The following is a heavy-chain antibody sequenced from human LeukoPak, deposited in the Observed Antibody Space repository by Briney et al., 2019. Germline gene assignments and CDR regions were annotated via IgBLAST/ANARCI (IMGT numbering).Heavy chain of an antibody. CDR1: GYTFTSYG. V-gene: IGHV1-18*01. J-gene: IGHJ4*02. Sequence: EASVKVSCKASGYTFTSYGISWVRQAPGQGLEWMGWISAYNGNTNYAQKLQGRVTMNTDTSTSTAYMELRSLRSDDTAVYYCARTPLLWFGELLHFDYWGQGTLVTVSS. D-gene: IGHD3-10*01. CDR2: ISAYNGNT. CDR3: ARTPLLWFGELLHFDY.